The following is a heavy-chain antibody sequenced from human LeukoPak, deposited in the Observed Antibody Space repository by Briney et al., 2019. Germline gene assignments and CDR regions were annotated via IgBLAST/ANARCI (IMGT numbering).Heavy chain of an antibody. V-gene: IGHV3-15*01. CDR1: GFTFSDAW. D-gene: IGHD2/OR15-2a*01. CDR3: ITPPGKYYAWAYFQH. CDR2: IKSKTDGGTT. Sequence: PGGSLRLSCAASGFTFSDAWMTWVRQAPGKGLEWIGRIKSKTDGGTTDYAAPVKGRFTISRDESNNTVYLQMNSLKTEDTAVYYCITPPGKYYAWAYFQHWGQGTLVTVSS. J-gene: IGHJ1*01.